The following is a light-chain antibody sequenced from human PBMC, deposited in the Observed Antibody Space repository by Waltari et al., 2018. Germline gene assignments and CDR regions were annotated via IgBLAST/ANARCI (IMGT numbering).Light chain of an antibody. J-gene: IGLJ2*01. Sequence: SYVLTQPPSVSVAPGKTARISCSGQTISSKTVHWYQQKPGQAPVLVIYDDTVRPSGIPDRISGSDTATLTIARVEAGDEADYYCQVWDSNGDHPVFGGGTRLTVL. CDR3: QVWDSNGDHPV. V-gene: IGLV3-21*03. CDR1: TISSKT. CDR2: DDT.